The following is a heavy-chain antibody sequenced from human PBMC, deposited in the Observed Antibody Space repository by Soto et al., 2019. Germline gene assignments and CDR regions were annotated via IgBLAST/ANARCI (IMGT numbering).Heavy chain of an antibody. CDR2: ISGSGERT. CDR1: GFTLSSYA. CDR3: AVAGTMGMDV. D-gene: IGHD6-19*01. J-gene: IGHJ6*02. Sequence: GGSLRLSCPASGFTLSSYAMSWVRQAPGKGLEWVSAISGSGERTSHADSVKGRLTMSRDNSKNTRYLQMNSLRAEDSGVYYCAVAGTMGMDVWGQGTTVTVSS. V-gene: IGHV3-23*01.